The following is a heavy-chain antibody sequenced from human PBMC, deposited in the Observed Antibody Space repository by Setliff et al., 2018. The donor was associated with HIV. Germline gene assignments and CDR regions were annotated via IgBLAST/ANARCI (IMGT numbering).Heavy chain of an antibody. V-gene: IGHV4-34*09. CDR2: INHSGNT. Sequence: PSETLSLTCVVYGGSFSDYYWSWIRQPPGKGLEWIGEINHSGNTTYNPSLKSRVTISVDTSKNQFSLKLNSVTAADTAVYYCARVPLSSPSRPGGYFDYWGQGTLVTVSS. CDR1: GGSFSDYY. D-gene: IGHD3-16*01. J-gene: IGHJ4*02. CDR3: ARVPLSSPSRPGGYFDY.